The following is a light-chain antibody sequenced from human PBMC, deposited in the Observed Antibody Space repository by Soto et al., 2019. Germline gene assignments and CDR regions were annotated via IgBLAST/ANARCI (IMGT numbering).Light chain of an antibody. V-gene: IGLV1-40*01. Sequence: QSVLTQPPSVSGAPGQRVTISCTGSSSNIGAGYDVHWYQQLPGTAPKLLIYGNSNRPSGVPDRLSGAKSGTSASLDITGLQAEDEADYYCQSYDSSLSGSVVFGGGTKLTVL. CDR3: QSYDSSLSGSVV. CDR1: SSNIGAGYD. J-gene: IGLJ2*01. CDR2: GNS.